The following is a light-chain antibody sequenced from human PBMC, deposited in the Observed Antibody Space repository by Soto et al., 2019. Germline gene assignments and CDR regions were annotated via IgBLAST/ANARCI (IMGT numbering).Light chain of an antibody. CDR3: QQYGSSRT. J-gene: IGKJ1*01. V-gene: IGKV3-20*01. CDR1: QTVSSTS. Sequence: EIVLTQSPGTLSLSPGERATLSCRASQTVSSTSLAWYQQKPGQAPRLLIFGASSRATGIPHRFSGRGSGTDFTLTISGLEPEDFAVYYCQQYGSSRTFGQGTKVDIK. CDR2: GAS.